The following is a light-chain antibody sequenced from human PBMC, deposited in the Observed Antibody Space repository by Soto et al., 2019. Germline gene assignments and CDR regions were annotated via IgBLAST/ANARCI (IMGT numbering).Light chain of an antibody. CDR2: AAS. CDR1: QGISTN. CDR3: LQSNRVPLS. V-gene: IGKV1-12*01. J-gene: IGKJ5*01. Sequence: DIQMTQSPSSVSASVGDRVPITCRASQGISTNLAWYQQKPGKAPKLLIYAASSLQSGVPPRFSGSGSGTDFTLTISSLQPEDFAIYYCLQSNRVPLSFGQGTRLEIK.